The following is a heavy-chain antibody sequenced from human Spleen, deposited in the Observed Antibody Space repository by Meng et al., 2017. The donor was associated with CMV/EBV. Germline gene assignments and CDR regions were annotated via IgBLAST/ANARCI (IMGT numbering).Heavy chain of an antibody. CDR2: ISGSGGST. Sequence: FTFSSYAMSWVRQAPGKGLEWVSAISGSGGSTYYADSVKGRFTISRDNSKNTLYLQMNSLRAEDTAVYYCAKVYVWGSYRYGANYFDYWGQGTLVTVSS. J-gene: IGHJ4*02. CDR1: FTFSSYA. CDR3: AKVYVWGSYRYGANYFDY. V-gene: IGHV3-23*01. D-gene: IGHD3-16*02.